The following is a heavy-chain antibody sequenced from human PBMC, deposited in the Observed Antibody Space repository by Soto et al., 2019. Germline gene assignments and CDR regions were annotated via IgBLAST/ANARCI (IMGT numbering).Heavy chain of an antibody. CDR1: GDSLSGYY. J-gene: IGHJ4*02. V-gene: IGHV4-59*08. CDR2: IYFYDGTT. Sequence: SETLSLTCTVSGDSLSGYYWSWIRQTPGKGLEWIGYIYFYDGTTNYNPSLKSRVSLSVDTSKRQFSLRLSSVTAADTAVYYCARHWWSSGYYLGFDSWAQGTLVTVSS. CDR3: ARHWWSSGYYLGFDS. D-gene: IGHD6-19*01.